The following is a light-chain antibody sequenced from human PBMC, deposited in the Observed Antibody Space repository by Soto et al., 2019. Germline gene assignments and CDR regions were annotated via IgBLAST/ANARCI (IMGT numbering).Light chain of an antibody. Sequence: EIVMTQSPATLSVSPGERATLSCRASQSVGGNLAWYQQKPGQAPGLLIYGASTRATGIPGRFSGSGSGTEFTLTISSLQSEDFAVYYCQQYNNWPITFGPGTKVDIK. CDR1: QSVGGN. J-gene: IGKJ3*01. V-gene: IGKV3-15*01. CDR3: QQYNNWPIT. CDR2: GAS.